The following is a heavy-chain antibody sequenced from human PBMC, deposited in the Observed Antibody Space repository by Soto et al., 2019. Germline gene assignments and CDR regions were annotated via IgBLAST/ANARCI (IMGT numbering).Heavy chain of an antibody. V-gene: IGHV3-53*01. J-gene: IGHJ5*02. Sequence: EVQLVESGGGLIQPGGSLRLSCAASGFTVSSNCMSWVRQAPGKGLEWVSVIYSGGSTYYADYVKGRLTISRDNSKNTLYLQMNSLRAEDTAVYYCARDATLDPWGQGTLVTVSS. CDR1: GFTVSSNC. CDR2: IYSGGST. CDR3: ARDATLDP.